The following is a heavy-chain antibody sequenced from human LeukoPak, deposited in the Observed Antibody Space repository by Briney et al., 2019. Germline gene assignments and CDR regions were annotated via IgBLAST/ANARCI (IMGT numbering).Heavy chain of an antibody. CDR1: GYTFTSHA. CDR2: ISTYNVNT. Sequence: ASVKVSCKASGYTFTSHAIPWVRQAPGQGLEWMGWISTYNVNTNYAQKLQGRVTMTTDTSTSTAYMELRSLRSDDTAVYYCARDQYYDSKGWFDPWGQGTLVTVSS. CDR3: ARDQYYDSKGWFDP. V-gene: IGHV1-18*04. J-gene: IGHJ5*02. D-gene: IGHD3-22*01.